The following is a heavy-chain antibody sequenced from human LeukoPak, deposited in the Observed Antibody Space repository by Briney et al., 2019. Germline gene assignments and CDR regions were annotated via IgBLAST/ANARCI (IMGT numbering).Heavy chain of an antibody. Sequence: SETLSLTCSVSGVSVSSNSYYWAWIRQPPGRGLEWIGNIYYTGNTYYNPSLKSRVTMSVDTSKNQFSLKLSSVTAADTAVYYCVRQLETDYWGQGTLVTVSS. V-gene: IGHV4-39*07. CDR1: GVSVSSNSYY. CDR2: IYYTGNT. D-gene: IGHD6-6*01. J-gene: IGHJ4*02. CDR3: VRQLETDY.